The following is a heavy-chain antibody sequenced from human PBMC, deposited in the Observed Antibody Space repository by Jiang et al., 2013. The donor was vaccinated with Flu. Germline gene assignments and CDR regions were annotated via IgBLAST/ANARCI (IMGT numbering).Heavy chain of an antibody. V-gene: IGHV3-66*02. J-gene: IGHJ4*02. CDR2: IYSTGTT. D-gene: IGHD3-10*01. CDR3: YYGSGAYYNGGLDY. CDR1: GFSVSDNY. Sequence: GLVQPGGSLRLSCAASGFSVSDNYMSWVRQAPGKGLEWVSNIYSTGTTYYADSVKGRFTISRDKSRNTLDLQMNSLRPEDTAVYYCYYGSGAYYNGGLDYWGQGTLVTVSS.